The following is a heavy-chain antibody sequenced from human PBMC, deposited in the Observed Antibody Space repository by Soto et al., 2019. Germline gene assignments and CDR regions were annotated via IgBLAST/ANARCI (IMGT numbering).Heavy chain of an antibody. Sequence: EVQLLESGGGLVQPGGSLKLSCAASGFTFSNYAMNWVRQAPGKGLEWVSTTIDSGGSTDYADSVKGRFTISRDNSKNTLDLQMSSLIADDTALYYCAKGPGTPRLVRLWFDPWGQGTLVTVSS. CDR1: GFTFSNYA. V-gene: IGHV3-23*01. CDR2: TIDSGGST. J-gene: IGHJ5*02. CDR3: AKGPGTPRLVRLWFDP. D-gene: IGHD6-25*01.